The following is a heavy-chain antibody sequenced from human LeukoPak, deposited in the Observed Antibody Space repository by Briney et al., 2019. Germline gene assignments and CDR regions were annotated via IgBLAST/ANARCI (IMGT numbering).Heavy chain of an antibody. D-gene: IGHD3-3*01. J-gene: IGHJ4*02. CDR1: GFTFSSYA. Sequence: GGSLRLSCAASGFTFSSYAMHWVRQAPGKGLEWVAVISYDGSNKYYADSVKGRFTISRDNSKNTLYLQMNSLRAEDTAVYYCATRPRITIFGVVTYWGQGTLVTVSS. CDR3: ATRPRITIFGVVTY. V-gene: IGHV3-30-3*01. CDR2: ISYDGSNK.